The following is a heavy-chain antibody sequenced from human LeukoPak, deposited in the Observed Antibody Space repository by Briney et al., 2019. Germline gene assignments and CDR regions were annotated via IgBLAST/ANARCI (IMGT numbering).Heavy chain of an antibody. V-gene: IGHV3-30-3*01. CDR1: GFTFRTYA. CDR2: ISYDGNNK. CDR3: ARDARTIIAVAGTFDD. Sequence: PGGSLRLSCAASGFTFRTYAMHWVRQAPGKGLEWVAVISYDGNNKYYADSVKGQFTISRDNSKNTLYLQMNSLRAEDTAVYYCARDARTIIAVAGTFDDWGQGTQVTVSS. J-gene: IGHJ4*02. D-gene: IGHD6-19*01.